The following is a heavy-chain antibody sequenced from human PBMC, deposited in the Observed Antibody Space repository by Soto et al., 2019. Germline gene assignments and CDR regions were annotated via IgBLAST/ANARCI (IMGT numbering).Heavy chain of an antibody. CDR1: GFTFSSYA. Sequence: TVGSLRLSCAASGFTFSSYAMHWVRQAPGKGLEWVAVISYDGNNKYYADSVKGRFTISRDSSRNMLSLQMNSLRVEDTAVYYCARDLGNYFYYGMDVWGQGTTVTAP. V-gene: IGHV3-30-3*01. J-gene: IGHJ6*02. CDR2: ISYDGNNK. D-gene: IGHD3-16*01. CDR3: ARDLGNYFYYGMDV.